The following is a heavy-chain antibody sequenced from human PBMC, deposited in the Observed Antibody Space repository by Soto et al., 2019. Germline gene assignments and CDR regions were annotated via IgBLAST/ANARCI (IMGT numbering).Heavy chain of an antibody. V-gene: IGHV4-30-4*01. CDR2: IYYTGST. Sequence: QVQLQESGPGLVKPSQTLSLTCTVSGGSISINDYYWSWIRQPPGKGLEWIGYIYYTGSTYYNPSLKTRVIISMDTSKNQFSRKLRSVTAADTAVYYCARSGYFYYYGLDVWGQGTTVTVSS. CDR1: GGSISINDYY. J-gene: IGHJ6*02. D-gene: IGHD3-22*01. CDR3: ARSGYFYYYGLDV.